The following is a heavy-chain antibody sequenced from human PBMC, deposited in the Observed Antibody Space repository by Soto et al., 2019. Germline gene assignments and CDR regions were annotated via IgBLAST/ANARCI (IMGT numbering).Heavy chain of an antibody. CDR3: ASTVVVTDICYCYFDL. CDR2: IYYTGST. D-gene: IGHD2-21*02. J-gene: IGHJ2*01. CDR1: GGSISSSSYY. Sequence: QLQLQESGPGLVKPSETLSLTCTVSGGSISSSSYYWGWIRQPPGKGLEWIGSIYYTGSTYYNPSLTSRVTISVDTSKNHFSLRLSSVTAADTAVYYCASTVVVTDICYCYFDLWGRGTLVTVAS. V-gene: IGHV4-39*02.